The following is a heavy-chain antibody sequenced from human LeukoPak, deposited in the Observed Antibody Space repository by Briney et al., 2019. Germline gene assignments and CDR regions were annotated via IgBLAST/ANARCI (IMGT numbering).Heavy chain of an antibody. CDR2: INHSGST. CDR3: ARRNSGSLRGYFQH. J-gene: IGHJ1*01. D-gene: IGHD1-26*01. V-gene: IGHV4-34*01. CDR1: GGSFSGYY. Sequence: SETLSLTCAVYGGSFSGYYRSWIRQPPGKGLEWIGEINHSGSTNYNPSLKSRVTISVDTSKNQFSLKLSSVTAADTAVYYCARRNSGSLRGYFQHWGQGTLVTVSS.